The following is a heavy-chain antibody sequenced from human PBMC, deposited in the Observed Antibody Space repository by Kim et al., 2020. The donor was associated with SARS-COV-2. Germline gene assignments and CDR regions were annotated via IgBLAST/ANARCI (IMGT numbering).Heavy chain of an antibody. D-gene: IGHD6-13*01. J-gene: IGHJ4*02. Sequence: YHPSLQSRVTISVDKSKNQFSLKLSSVTAADTAVYYCARVPAAGSEALGYWGQGTLVTVSS. CDR3: ARVPAAGSEALGY. V-gene: IGHV4-4*02.